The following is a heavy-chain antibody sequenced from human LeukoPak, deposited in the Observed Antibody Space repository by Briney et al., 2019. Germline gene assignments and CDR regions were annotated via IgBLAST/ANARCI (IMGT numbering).Heavy chain of an antibody. CDR3: ARVSSSWYSYYYYYYMDV. CDR2: MNPNSGNT. CDR1: GYTFTGYY. D-gene: IGHD6-13*01. J-gene: IGHJ6*03. Sequence: ASVKVSCKASGYTFTGYYMHWVRQAPGQGLEWMGRMNPNSGNTGYAQKFQGRVTITRNTSISTAYMELSSLRSEDTAVYYCARVSSSWYSYYYYYYMDVWGKGTTVTVSS. V-gene: IGHV1-8*03.